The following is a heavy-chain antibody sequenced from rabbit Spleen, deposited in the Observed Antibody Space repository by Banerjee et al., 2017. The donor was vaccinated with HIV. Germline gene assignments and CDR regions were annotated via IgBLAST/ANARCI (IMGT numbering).Heavy chain of an antibody. CDR1: GFSFSDRDV. J-gene: IGHJ4*01. Sequence: QSLEESGGGLVQPEGSLTLTCKASGFSFSDRDVMCWVRQAPGKGLEWIACICADSSSFTYYATWAKGRFTISLDNAQNTVFLQMTSLTAADTATYFCARAGYAGYGYDLWGPGTLVTVS. V-gene: IGHV1S40*01. CDR2: ICADSSSFT. CDR3: ARAGYAGYGYDL. D-gene: IGHD6-1*01.